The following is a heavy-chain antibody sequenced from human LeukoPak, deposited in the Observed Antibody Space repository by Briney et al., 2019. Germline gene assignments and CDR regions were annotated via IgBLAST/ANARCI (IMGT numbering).Heavy chain of an antibody. CDR1: GGSINSYY. D-gene: IGHD5-18*01. J-gene: IGHJ4*02. V-gene: IGHV4-59*12. Sequence: SETLSLTCTVSGGSINSYYWSWIRQPPGKGLEWIGYIYYSGSTNYNPSLKSRVTISVDTSKNQFSLSLSSVTAADTAVYYCARAGYGFDYWGQGTLVTVSS. CDR3: ARAGYGFDY. CDR2: IYYSGST.